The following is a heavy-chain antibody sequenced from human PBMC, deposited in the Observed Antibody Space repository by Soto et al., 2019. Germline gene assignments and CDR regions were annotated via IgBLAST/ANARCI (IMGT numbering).Heavy chain of an antibody. CDR3: ARDRRCSSTSCYTFGNWFDP. CDR2: ISAYNGNT. D-gene: IGHD2-2*02. Sequence: ASVKVSCKASGYTFTSYGISWVRQAPGQGLEWMGWISAYNGNTNYAQKLQGRVTMTTDTSTSTAYMELRSLRSDDTAVYYCARDRRCSSTSCYTFGNWFDPWGQEPWSPSPQ. J-gene: IGHJ5*02. CDR1: GYTFTSYG. V-gene: IGHV1-18*04.